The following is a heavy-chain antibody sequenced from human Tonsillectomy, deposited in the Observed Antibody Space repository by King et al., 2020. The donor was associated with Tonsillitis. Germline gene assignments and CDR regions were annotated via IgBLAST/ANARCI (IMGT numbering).Heavy chain of an antibody. Sequence: EVQLVESGGGLVQPGRSLRLSCTASGIIFGDYVTSWVRQAPGKGLEWVGSIRSRGNGGTGEYAASVKGRFTISRDDSTDVVYLQMNSLKTEDTAVYYCTSDYSDYDSDHYMDVWGKGTTVAVAS. CDR1: GIIFGDYV. D-gene: IGHD4-17*01. J-gene: IGHJ6*03. V-gene: IGHV3-49*04. CDR3: TSDYSDYDSDHYMDV. CDR2: IRSRGNGGTG.